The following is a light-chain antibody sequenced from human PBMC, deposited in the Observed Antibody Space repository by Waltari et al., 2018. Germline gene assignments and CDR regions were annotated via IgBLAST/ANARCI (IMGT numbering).Light chain of an antibody. CDR2: EVT. CDR3: CSYANSRTVI. J-gene: IGLJ2*01. CDR1: NSDVGGFNY. V-gene: IGLV2-14*01. Sequence: QSALTQPASVSGSPGQSITISCTGTNSDVGGFNYVSWYQQHPGKAPKLVIYEVTHRPPGAPYRVSGSKSGNTASLTVSGLQAEDEADYYCCSYANSRTVIFGGGTKLTVL.